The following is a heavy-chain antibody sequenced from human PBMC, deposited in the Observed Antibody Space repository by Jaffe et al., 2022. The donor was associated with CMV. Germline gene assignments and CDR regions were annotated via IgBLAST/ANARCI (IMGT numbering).Heavy chain of an antibody. CDR3: VRGGWVY. D-gene: IGHD1-26*01. CDR2: ISESGDTT. Sequence: EVQLLESGGGLVQPGGSLRLSCAASGFTFSSSTMTWIRQAAGKGLEWVSTISESGDTTYYADSVKGRFTISRDDSKNTVSLRMNSLRAEDTALYYCVRGGWVYWGQGTLVTVSS. J-gene: IGHJ4*02. V-gene: IGHV3-23*01. CDR1: GFTFSSST.